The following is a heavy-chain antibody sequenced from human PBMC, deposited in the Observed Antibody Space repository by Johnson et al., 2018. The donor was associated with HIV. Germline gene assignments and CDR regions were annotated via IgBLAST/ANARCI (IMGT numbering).Heavy chain of an antibody. V-gene: IGHV3-11*04. D-gene: IGHD3-3*01. CDR2: ISSSGSTI. CDR1: GFTFSDYY. Sequence: QVQLVESGGGLVQPGGSPRLSCAASGFTFSDYYMSWIRQAPGKGLEWVSYISSSGSTIYYADSVKGRFTISRDNSKNTLYMQMNSLRAEDTAVYYCAKQLYDLNYDFWSGYPIWGQGTMVTVSS. J-gene: IGHJ3*02. CDR3: AKQLYDLNYDFWSGYPI.